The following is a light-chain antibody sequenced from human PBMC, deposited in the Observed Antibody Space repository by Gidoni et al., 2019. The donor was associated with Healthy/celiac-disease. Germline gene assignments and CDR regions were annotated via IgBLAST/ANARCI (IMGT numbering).Light chain of an antibody. CDR1: QDISNY. V-gene: IGKV1-33*01. CDR2: DAS. CDR3: QQYDNRPLT. Sequence: DIQMTQSPSSLSASVGERVTITCQASQDISNYLNWYQQKPGKAPKLLIYDASNLETGVPSRFSGRGSGTDFTFTISSLQPEDIATYYCQQYDNRPLTFGRGTKVDIK. J-gene: IGKJ3*01.